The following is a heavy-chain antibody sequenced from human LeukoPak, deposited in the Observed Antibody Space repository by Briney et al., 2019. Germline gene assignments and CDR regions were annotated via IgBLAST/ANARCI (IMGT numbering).Heavy chain of an antibody. D-gene: IGHD6-19*01. J-gene: IGHJ4*02. CDR1: GYTLTELS. CDR3: ATPHGYSSGPADY. Sequence: ASAKVSCKVSGYTLTELSMHWVRQALGKGLEWMGGFDPEDGETIYAQKFQGRVTMTEDTSTDTAYMELSSLRSEDTAVYYCATPHGYSSGPADYWGQGTLVTVSS. CDR2: FDPEDGET. V-gene: IGHV1-24*01.